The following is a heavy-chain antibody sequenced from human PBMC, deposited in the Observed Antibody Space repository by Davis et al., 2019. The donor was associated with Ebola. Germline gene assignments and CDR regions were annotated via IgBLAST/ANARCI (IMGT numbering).Heavy chain of an antibody. V-gene: IGHV3-30*02. CDR3: AKMGGYSSLLHY. D-gene: IGHD1-26*01. CDR2: IRHDVSTP. CDR1: GFSFSSSG. J-gene: IGHJ4*02. Sequence: PGGSLRLSCAASGFSFSSSGMHWVRQAPGKELEWVALIRHDVSTPYYADSVKGRFTISRDNSNNALWLQMNSLRAEDTAVYYCAKMGGYSSLLHYWGQGTPVTVSS.